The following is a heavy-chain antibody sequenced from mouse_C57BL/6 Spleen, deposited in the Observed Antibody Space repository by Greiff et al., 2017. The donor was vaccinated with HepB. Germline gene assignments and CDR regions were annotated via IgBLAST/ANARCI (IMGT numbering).Heavy chain of an antibody. CDR1: GYTFTSYW. CDR2: IHPNSGST. Sequence: VKLQQPGAELVKPGASVKLSCKASGYTFTSYWMHWVKQRPGQGLEWIGMIHPNSGSTNYNEKFKSKATLTVDKSSSTAYMQLSSLTSEDSAVYYCARVGDYDGAWFAYWGQGTLVTVSA. D-gene: IGHD2-4*01. V-gene: IGHV1-64*01. CDR3: ARVGDYDGAWFAY. J-gene: IGHJ3*01.